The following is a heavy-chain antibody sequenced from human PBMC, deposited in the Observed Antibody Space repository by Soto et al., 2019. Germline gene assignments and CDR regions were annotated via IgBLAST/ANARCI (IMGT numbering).Heavy chain of an antibody. D-gene: IGHD1-1*01. CDR1: GFIFSSYA. J-gene: IGHJ4*02. CDR2: ISSDGSNR. V-gene: IGHV3-30-3*01. Sequence: QVQLVESVGGVVQPGRSLRLSCAASGFIFSSYAMHWVRQAPGKGLEWVAVISSDGSNRYYADSVGGRFTISRDNSENTVYLHMSSLTGDDTAVFYCAKAPWNLAHTHYFDFWGQGTLVTVSS. CDR3: AKAPWNLAHTHYFDF.